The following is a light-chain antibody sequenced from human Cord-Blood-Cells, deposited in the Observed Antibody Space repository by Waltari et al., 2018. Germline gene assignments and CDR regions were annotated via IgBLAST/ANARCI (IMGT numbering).Light chain of an antibody. V-gene: IGKV1-39*01. Sequence: DIQMTQSPSSLSASVGDRVTITCRASQSISSYLNWYQQKPGKAPKLLIYAASSLQSGFQSRFSGSGSGTDFTLTISSLQPEDFATYYCQQSYSTPRTFGQGTKVEIK. CDR1: QSISSY. J-gene: IGKJ1*01. CDR2: AAS. CDR3: QQSYSTPRT.